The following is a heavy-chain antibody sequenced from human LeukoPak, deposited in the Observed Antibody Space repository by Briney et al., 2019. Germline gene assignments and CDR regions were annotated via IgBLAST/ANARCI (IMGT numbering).Heavy chain of an antibody. CDR3: AGGGHRSPWSGTNYHYYYMDV. D-gene: IGHD3-3*01. V-gene: IGHV4-34*01. CDR2: INHRVVT. Sequence: SETLSLTCAVSGRSFSGHYWTWFRQVPGKGLEWIGEINHRVVTLYTPSLASRVSLSIDTSNKPLSLRLTSVTAADTAVYYCAGGGHRSPWSGTNYHYYYMDVWGEGTTVTVSS. CDR1: GRSFSGHY. J-gene: IGHJ6*03.